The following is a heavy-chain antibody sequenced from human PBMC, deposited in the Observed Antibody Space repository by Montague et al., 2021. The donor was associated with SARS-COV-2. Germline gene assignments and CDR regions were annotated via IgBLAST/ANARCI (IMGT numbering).Heavy chain of an antibody. CDR1: GGSFSGYY. CDR3: ARWDPQTLTLIGLRGKSAIDY. J-gene: IGHJ4*02. D-gene: IGHD4-23*01. Sequence: SETLSLTCAVYGGSFSGYYWTWIRQSPGKGLEWIAEINHSGTTNYNSNPSLRSRVTISVDTSKSQFSLKLSSVTAADTGVYYCARWDPQTLTLIGLRGKSAIDYWGQGTLVTVSS. V-gene: IGHV4-34*01. CDR2: INHSGTT.